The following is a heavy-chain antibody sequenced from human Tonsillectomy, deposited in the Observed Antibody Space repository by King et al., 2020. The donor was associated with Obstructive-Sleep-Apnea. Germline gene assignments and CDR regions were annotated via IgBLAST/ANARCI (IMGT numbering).Heavy chain of an antibody. V-gene: IGHV1-58*02. CDR2: IVVGSGNT. Sequence: QLVQSGPEVKKPGTSVKVSCKASGFTFTSSPMQWVRQARGQRLEWIGWIVVGSGNTNYAQKFQERVTITRDMSTSTAYMELSSLRSEDTAVYYCAADPALYGIDVWGQGTTVTVSS. CDR1: GFTFTSSP. J-gene: IGHJ6*02. CDR3: AADPALYGIDV.